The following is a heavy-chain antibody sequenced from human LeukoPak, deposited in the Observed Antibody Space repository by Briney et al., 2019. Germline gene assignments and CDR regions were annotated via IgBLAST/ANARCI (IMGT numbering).Heavy chain of an antibody. CDR2: INHSGTT. D-gene: IGHD5-18*01. J-gene: IGHJ4*02. V-gene: IGHV4-34*01. Sequence: PSETLSLTCAVYGGSFSDHYWNWIRQPPGKGLERIGEINHSGTTNYNASLKSRVTISVDTSKNHFSLKLNSMTAADTAVYYCARKASHFSYGLRAIDYWGQGNLVTVSS. CDR3: ARKASHFSYGLRAIDY. CDR1: GGSFSDHY.